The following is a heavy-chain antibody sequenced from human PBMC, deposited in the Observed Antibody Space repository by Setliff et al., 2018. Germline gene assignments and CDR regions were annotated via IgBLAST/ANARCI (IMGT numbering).Heavy chain of an antibody. Sequence: NPSETLSLSCAASGFTFSDHYMSWIRQAPGKGLEWVSYISSGSGTYTNYADSVKGRFSISRDNAKNSLFLQMNSLRAEDTAVYYCARSSGWYDYWGQGTLVTVSS. CDR1: GFTFSDHY. D-gene: IGHD6-19*01. CDR2: ISSGSGTYT. J-gene: IGHJ4*02. V-gene: IGHV3-11*03. CDR3: ARSSGWYDY.